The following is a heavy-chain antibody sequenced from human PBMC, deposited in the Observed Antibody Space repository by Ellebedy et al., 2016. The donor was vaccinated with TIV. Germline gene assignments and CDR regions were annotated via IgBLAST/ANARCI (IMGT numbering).Heavy chain of an antibody. CDR3: ARDPVGVGPAFDV. V-gene: IGHV3-33*01. CDR2: IWYDGSNK. J-gene: IGHJ3*01. Sequence: PGGSLRLSCAASGFTFSNYGMHWVRQAPGKGLEWVAVIWYDGSNKYYVDSVKGRFTISRDNSKDTLYLQMNSLRAEDTAIYYCARDPVGVGPAFDVWGQGTMVTVSS. D-gene: IGHD4-23*01. CDR1: GFTFSNYG.